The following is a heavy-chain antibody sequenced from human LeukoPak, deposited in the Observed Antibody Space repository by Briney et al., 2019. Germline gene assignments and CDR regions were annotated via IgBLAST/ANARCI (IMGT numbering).Heavy chain of an antibody. D-gene: IGHD1-26*01. V-gene: IGHV3-48*03. J-gene: IGHJ5*02. CDR2: ISGSASTI. Sequence: GGSLRLSCAASGFTFSSYEMNWVRQAPGKGLEWASYISGSASTIYYADSVKGRFTISRDNSKNTLYLQMNSLRAEDTAVYYCAKDYEPLVGVHRWGDWFDPWGQGTLVTVSS. CDR1: GFTFSSYE. CDR3: AKDYEPLVGVHRWGDWFDP.